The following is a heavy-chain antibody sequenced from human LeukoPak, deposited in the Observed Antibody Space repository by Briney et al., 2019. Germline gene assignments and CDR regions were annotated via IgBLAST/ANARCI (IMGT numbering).Heavy chain of an antibody. J-gene: IGHJ6*04. CDR2: ISYDGSNK. Sequence: GRSLRLSCAASGFTFSSYAMHWVRQAPGKGLEWVAVISYDGSNKYYADSVKGRFTISRDNSKNTLYLQMNSLRAEDTAVYYCARESIAAVLYYYYYGMDVWGKGTTVTVSS. V-gene: IGHV3-30*04. D-gene: IGHD6-13*01. CDR1: GFTFSSYA. CDR3: ARESIAAVLYYYYYGMDV.